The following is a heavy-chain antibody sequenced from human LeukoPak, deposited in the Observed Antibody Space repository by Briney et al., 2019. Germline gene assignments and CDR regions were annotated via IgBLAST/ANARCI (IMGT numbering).Heavy chain of an antibody. V-gene: IGHV1-2*02. J-gene: IGHJ3*02. D-gene: IGHD5-18*01. CDR3: ARHAAMDPNAFDI. CDR1: GYTFTGYH. CDR2: INPNSGGT. Sequence: ASVKVSCKASGYTFTGYHMHWVRLAPGQGLEWMGWINPNSGGTNYAQKFQGRVTMTRDTSISTAYMELSSLRSDDTAVYYCARHAAMDPNAFDIWGQGTMVTVSS.